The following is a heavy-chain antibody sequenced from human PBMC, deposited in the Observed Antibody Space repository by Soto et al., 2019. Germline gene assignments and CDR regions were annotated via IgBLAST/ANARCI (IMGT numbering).Heavy chain of an antibody. D-gene: IGHD1-7*01. J-gene: IGHJ6*02. CDR3: ARAGELPYDYCGMEV. CDR1: GYTFTTSG. V-gene: IGHV1-18*01. Sequence: QVQLLQSGGEVKKPGASVKVSCKASGYTFTTSGVSWVRQAPGQGLEWMGWVSGYNGNTRYEETFHDRVTMTTDTSMSTAYLELRSLTTDDTARYSCARAGELPYDYCGMEVWGQGTTVIVSS. CDR2: VSGYNGNT.